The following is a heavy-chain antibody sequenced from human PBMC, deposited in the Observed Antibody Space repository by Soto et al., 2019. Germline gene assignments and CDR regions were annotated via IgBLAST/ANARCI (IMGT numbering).Heavy chain of an antibody. CDR3: AKVRDYYGSGSPHDNY. CDR2: ISGSGGST. D-gene: IGHD3-10*01. V-gene: IGHV3-23*01. Sequence: GGSLRLSCAASGFTFSSYAMSWVRQAPGKGLEWVSAISGSGGSTYYADSVKGRFTISRDNSKNTLYLQMNSLRAEDTAVYYCAKVRDYYGSGSPHDNYWGQGTLVTVSS. J-gene: IGHJ4*02. CDR1: GFTFSSYA.